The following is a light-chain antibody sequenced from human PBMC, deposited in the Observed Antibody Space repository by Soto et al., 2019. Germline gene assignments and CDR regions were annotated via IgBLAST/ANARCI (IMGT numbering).Light chain of an antibody. Sequence: EIVLTQSPVTLSLSPGERATLSCRASQSVVNYLAWYQQKPGQAPRLLIYDASKRATGIQARFSGSGYGTDFTLTISSLEPEDFAIYYCQQRSNWPLTFGGGTKVEIK. CDR2: DAS. J-gene: IGKJ4*01. CDR3: QQRSNWPLT. CDR1: QSVVNY. V-gene: IGKV3-11*01.